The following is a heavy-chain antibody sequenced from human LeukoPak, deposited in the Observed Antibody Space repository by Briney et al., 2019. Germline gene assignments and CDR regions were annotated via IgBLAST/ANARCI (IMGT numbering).Heavy chain of an antibody. CDR2: ISSSSSYT. CDR1: GFTFSDYY. V-gene: IGHV3-11*03. J-gene: IGHJ4*02. D-gene: IGHD6-19*01. CDR3: AKRIAVAGPYFDY. Sequence: GGSLRLSCAASGFTFSDYYMSWIRQAPGKGLEWVSYISSSSSYTNYADSVKGRFTISRDNAKNSLYLQMNSLRAEDTAIYYCAKRIAVAGPYFDYWGQGALVTVSS.